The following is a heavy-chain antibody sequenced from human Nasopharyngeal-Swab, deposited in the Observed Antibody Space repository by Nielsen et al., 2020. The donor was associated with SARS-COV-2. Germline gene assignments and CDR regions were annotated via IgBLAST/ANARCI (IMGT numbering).Heavy chain of an antibody. CDR3: VRDVIATVTTPPDY. CDR1: GFTFSSYW. V-gene: IGHV3-7*01. CDR2: IKQYVGEK. J-gene: IGHJ4*02. Sequence: GESPKLSCPSSGFTFSSYWLRWVRQAPVKGLECVSNIKQYVGEKNYVDSVKGRFTISRDNAKNSLYLQMNTLRAEDTAVYYCVRDVIATVTTPPDYWGQGTLVTVSS. D-gene: IGHD4-17*01.